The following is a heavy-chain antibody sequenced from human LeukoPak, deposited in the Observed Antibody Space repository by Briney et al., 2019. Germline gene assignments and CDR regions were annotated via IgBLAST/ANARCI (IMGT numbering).Heavy chain of an antibody. Sequence: ASVKVSCKASGYTFTSYDINWVRQATGQGLEWMGWMNPNSGNTGYAQKFQGRVTITRNTSISTAYMELSSLRSEDTAVYYCARSIAAAGTGDDYWGQGTLVTVSS. CDR2: MNPNSGNT. D-gene: IGHD6-13*01. CDR3: ARSIAAAGTGDDY. V-gene: IGHV1-8*03. CDR1: GYTFTSYD. J-gene: IGHJ4*02.